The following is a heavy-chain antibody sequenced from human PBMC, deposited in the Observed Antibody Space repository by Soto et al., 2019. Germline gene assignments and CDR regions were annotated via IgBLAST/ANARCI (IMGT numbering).Heavy chain of an antibody. CDR2: ISSSSTI. CDR3: ARDLNLGSFDY. V-gene: IGHV3-48*01. J-gene: IGHJ4*01. CDR1: GFTFSSYS. Sequence: GGSVRLSCAASGFTFSSYSMNWVRQAPGKGLEWVSYISSSSTIYYADSVKGRFTISRDNAKNSLYLQMNRLRAEDTAVYYCARDLNLGSFDYWGHGTLVTVSS.